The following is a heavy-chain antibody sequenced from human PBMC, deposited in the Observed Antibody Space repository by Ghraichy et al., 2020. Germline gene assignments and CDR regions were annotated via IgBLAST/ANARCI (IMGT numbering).Heavy chain of an antibody. Sequence: GGSLRLSCAASGFSFSSYAMSWVRQAPEKGLEWVSAVSGSGDNTYYADSVKGRFTISRDNSKNTLYLQMSSLRAEDTAVYYCAKPGATMRVGFPLDWGQGTLVTVSS. J-gene: IGHJ4*02. CDR3: AKPGATMRVGFPLD. CDR2: VSGSGDNT. CDR1: GFSFSSYA. V-gene: IGHV3-23*01. D-gene: IGHD3-22*01.